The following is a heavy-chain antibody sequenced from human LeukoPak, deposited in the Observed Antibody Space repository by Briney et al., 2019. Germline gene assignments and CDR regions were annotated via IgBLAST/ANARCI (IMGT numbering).Heavy chain of an antibody. CDR1: GFTFSSYS. D-gene: IGHD6-13*01. Sequence: GGPLSLSCAASGFTFSSYSMSWLRQAPGNGLEWGIVTTGSCGSTYYPDFVKGRITISNNTSKNTLYLKMNSLRAEDTAVYYCAKDAHVIAAAGNDDAFDIWGKGTMVTVSS. CDR3: AKDAHVIAAAGNDDAFDI. J-gene: IGHJ3*02. CDR2: TTGSCGST. V-gene: IGHV3-23*01.